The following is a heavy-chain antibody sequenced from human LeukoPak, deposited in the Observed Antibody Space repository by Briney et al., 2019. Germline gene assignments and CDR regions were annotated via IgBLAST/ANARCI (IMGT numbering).Heavy chain of an antibody. D-gene: IGHD3-3*01. V-gene: IGHV4-59*08. J-gene: IGHJ5*02. CDR2: IYYSGST. Sequence: SETLSLTCTVSGGSISSYYWSWIRQPPGKGLEWIGYIYYSGSTNYNPSLKSRVTISVDTSKNQFSLKLSSVTAADTAVYYCARVALFWSGYYTLRSSWFDPWGQGTLVTVSS. CDR1: GGSISSYY. CDR3: ARVALFWSGYYTLRSSWFDP.